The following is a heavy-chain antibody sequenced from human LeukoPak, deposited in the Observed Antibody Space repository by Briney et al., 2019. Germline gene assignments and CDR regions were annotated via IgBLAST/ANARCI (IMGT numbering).Heavy chain of an antibody. V-gene: IGHV4-38-2*01. CDR1: GYSISSGYY. CDR3: ARGSTHFDY. D-gene: IGHD6-13*01. CDR2: IYHSGST. J-gene: IGHJ4*02. Sequence: SETLSLTCAVSGYSISSGYYWGWIRQPPGKGLEWIGTIYHSGSTYYNPSLKSRVTISIDTSKNQFSLKLSSVTAADTAVYYCARGSTHFDYWGQGTLVTASS.